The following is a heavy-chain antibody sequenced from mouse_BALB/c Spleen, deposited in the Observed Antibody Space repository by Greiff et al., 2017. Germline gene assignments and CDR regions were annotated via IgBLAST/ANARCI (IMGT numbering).Heavy chain of an antibody. CDR3: ARAGGNWYFDV. CDR2: INPYNDGT. J-gene: IGHJ1*01. Sequence: EVQLQESGPELVKPGASVKMSCKASGYTFTSYVMHWVKQKPGQGLEWIGYINPYNDGTKYNEKFKGKATLTSDKSSSSAYMELSSLTSEDSAVYYCARAGGNWYFDVWGAGTTVTVSS. V-gene: IGHV1-14*01. CDR1: GYTFTSYV.